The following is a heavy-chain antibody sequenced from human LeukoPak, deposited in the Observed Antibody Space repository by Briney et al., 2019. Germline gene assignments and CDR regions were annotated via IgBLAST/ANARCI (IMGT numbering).Heavy chain of an antibody. V-gene: IGHV1-69*13. CDR3: ARNQGFLEWLSLDY. Sequence: ASVKVSCKASGGSFSTYAISWVRQAPGQGLEWMGGITPIFGTARYAQKFQGRVTITADGSTSTAYMELSSLRSEDTAVYYCARNQGFLEWLSLDYWGQGTLVTVSS. CDR2: ITPIFGTA. J-gene: IGHJ4*02. D-gene: IGHD3-3*01. CDR1: GGSFSTYA.